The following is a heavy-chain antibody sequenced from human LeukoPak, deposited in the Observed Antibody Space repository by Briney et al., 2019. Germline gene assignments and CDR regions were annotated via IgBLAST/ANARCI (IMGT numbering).Heavy chain of an antibody. CDR2: IYGDGSFT. J-gene: IGHJ1*01. Sequence: GGSLRLSCAASGFTFSNFWMHWVRQAPGKGLVWVALIYGDGSFTRYADSVKDRFTISRDNAKNSMYLQMNSLRVEDTAVYYCTSWGDTTAEYFQRWGQGTLVTVSS. CDR3: TSWGDTTAEYFQR. D-gene: IGHD2-21*02. CDR1: GFTFSNFW. V-gene: IGHV3-74*01.